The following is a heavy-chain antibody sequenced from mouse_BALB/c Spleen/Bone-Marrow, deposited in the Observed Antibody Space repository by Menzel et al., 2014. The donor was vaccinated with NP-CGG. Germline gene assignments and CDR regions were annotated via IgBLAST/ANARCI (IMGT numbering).Heavy chain of an antibody. V-gene: IGHV1S81*02. CDR1: GYTFTTYW. CDR2: INPSNGGT. Sequence: LVESGAELVRPGVSVKLSCKASGYTFTTYWMHWIKQRPEQGLERIGEINPSNGGTNYNEKFKSKATLTVDKSSSTAYLQLSSLTSEDSAVYYCARSPGYWYFDVWGAGTTVTVSS. CDR3: ARSPGYWYFDV. J-gene: IGHJ1*01.